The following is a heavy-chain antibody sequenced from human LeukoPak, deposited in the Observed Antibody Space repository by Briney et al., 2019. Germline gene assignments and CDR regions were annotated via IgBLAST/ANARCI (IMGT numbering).Heavy chain of an antibody. D-gene: IGHD6-6*01. Sequence: GGSLRLSCAASGFTFSSYSTNWVRQAPGKGLEWVSSISSSSSYIYYADSVKGRFTISRDNAKNSLYLQMNSLRAEDTAVYYCARAQQLVQDYWGQGTLVTVSS. CDR2: ISSSSSYI. CDR3: ARAQQLVQDY. CDR1: GFTFSSYS. V-gene: IGHV3-21*01. J-gene: IGHJ4*02.